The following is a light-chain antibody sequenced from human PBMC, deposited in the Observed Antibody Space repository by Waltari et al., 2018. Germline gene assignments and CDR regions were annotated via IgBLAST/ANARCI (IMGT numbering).Light chain of an antibody. J-gene: IGKJ2*03. V-gene: IGKV1-39*01. Sequence: DIQMTQSPSSLSASVGDRVTITCRASQSISSYLNWYQQKPGKAPKLRIYAASSLQSGVPSRFSGSGSGTDFTLTISSLQPEDFATDYCQQSYSTPQMYSFGQGTKLEIK. CDR1: QSISSY. CDR2: AAS. CDR3: QQSYSTPQMYS.